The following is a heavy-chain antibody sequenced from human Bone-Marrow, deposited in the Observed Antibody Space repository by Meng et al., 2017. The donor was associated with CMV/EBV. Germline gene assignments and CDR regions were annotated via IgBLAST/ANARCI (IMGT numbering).Heavy chain of an antibody. CDR3: ARAKSQQLVYYYGMAV. V-gene: IGHV4-59*01. J-gene: IGHJ6*01. CDR1: GGSISSYY. Sequence: SETLSLTCTVSGGSISSYYWSWIRQPPGKGLEWIGYIYYSGSTNYNPSLKSRVTISVDTSKNQFSLKLSSVTAADTAVYCCARAKSQQLVYYYGMAVWGQGHTVNGAS. CDR2: IYYSGST. D-gene: IGHD6-13*01.